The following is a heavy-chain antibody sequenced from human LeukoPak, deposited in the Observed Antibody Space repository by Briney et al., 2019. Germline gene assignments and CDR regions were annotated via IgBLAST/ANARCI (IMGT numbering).Heavy chain of an antibody. Sequence: GGSLRLSCAASGFTFSSYSMNWVRQAPGKGLEWVAVISYDGSNKYYADSVKGRFTISRDNSKNTLYLQMNSLRAEDTAVYYCAKQHDSSGLDYWGQGTLVTVSS. CDR3: AKQHDSSGLDY. CDR2: ISYDGSNK. CDR1: GFTFSSYS. J-gene: IGHJ4*02. V-gene: IGHV3-30*18. D-gene: IGHD3-22*01.